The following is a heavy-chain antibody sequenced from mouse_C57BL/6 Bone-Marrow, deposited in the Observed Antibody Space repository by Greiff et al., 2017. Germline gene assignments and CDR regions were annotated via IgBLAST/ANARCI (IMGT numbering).Heavy chain of an antibody. Sequence: QVQLQQPGAELVRPGSSVKLSCKASGYTFTRYWMHWVKQRPIQGLEWIGNIDPSDSETHYNQKFKDKATLTVDKSSSTAYMQLSSLTSEDSAVYYCARYDYDGYYAMDYWGQGTSVTVSS. D-gene: IGHD2-4*01. CDR3: ARYDYDGYYAMDY. V-gene: IGHV1-52*01. CDR1: GYTFTRYW. J-gene: IGHJ4*01. CDR2: IDPSDSET.